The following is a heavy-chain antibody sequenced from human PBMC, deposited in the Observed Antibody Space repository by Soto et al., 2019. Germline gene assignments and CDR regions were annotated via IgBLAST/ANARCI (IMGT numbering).Heavy chain of an antibody. Sequence: QVRLVQSGAEVKKPGASVKVSCKASGYIFTNYGISWVRQAPGQGPEWMGWISGYNGNTKYAQTVQGRVTMTTDTSTSTAYMELRSLSSDDTAVYYCARGGSSWSAEYYQHWGQGTLVVVSS. CDR3: ARGGSSWSAEYYQH. CDR1: GYIFTNYG. D-gene: IGHD6-13*01. CDR2: ISGYNGNT. V-gene: IGHV1-18*01. J-gene: IGHJ1*01.